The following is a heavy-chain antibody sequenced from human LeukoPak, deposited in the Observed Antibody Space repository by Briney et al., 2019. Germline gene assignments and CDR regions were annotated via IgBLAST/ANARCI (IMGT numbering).Heavy chain of an antibody. CDR2: ISTTSSYF. Sequence: GGSLRLSCAASGFTFRTYSMNWVRQAPRKALEWVSSISTTSSYFYYADSVRGRFTISRDNAKNALFLQMIGLRAEDTAVYYCARVGPPSYAMDVWGQGTTVTVSS. V-gene: IGHV3-21*01. J-gene: IGHJ6*02. CDR3: ARVGPPSYAMDV. CDR1: GFTFRTYS. D-gene: IGHD3-16*01.